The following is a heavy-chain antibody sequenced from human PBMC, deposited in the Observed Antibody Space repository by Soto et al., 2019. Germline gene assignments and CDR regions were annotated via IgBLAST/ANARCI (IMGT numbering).Heavy chain of an antibody. CDR1: GFTFSSYG. V-gene: IGHV3-30*18. Sequence: QVQLVESGGGVVQPGRSLRLSCAASGFTFSSYGMHWVRQAPGKGLERVAVISYDGANKYCADSVKDRFIISRDNSKNTLYLQMNSLRAEDTAVYYCAKMYYYDSSGPKIWGQGTMVTVSS. CDR3: AKMYYYDSSGPKI. D-gene: IGHD3-22*01. CDR2: ISYDGANK. J-gene: IGHJ3*02.